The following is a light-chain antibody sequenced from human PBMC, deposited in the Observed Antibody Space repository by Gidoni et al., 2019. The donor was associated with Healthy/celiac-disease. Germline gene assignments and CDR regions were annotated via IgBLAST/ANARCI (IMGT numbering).Light chain of an antibody. J-gene: IGKJ1*01. V-gene: IGKV3-20*01. Sequence: VLTQSPGTLSLSPGERATLSCRASQSVSSSYLAWYQQKPGQAPRLLIYGASSRATGLPDRXXGSGSGTDFTLTISRLEPEDFAVYYCQQYGSSPWTFGQGTKVEIK. CDR2: GAS. CDR1: QSVSSSY. CDR3: QQYGSSPWT.